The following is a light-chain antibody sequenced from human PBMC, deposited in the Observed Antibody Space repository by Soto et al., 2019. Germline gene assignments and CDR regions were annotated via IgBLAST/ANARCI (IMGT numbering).Light chain of an antibody. V-gene: IGLV1-40*01. CDR1: SSNIGAGYD. J-gene: IGLJ2*01. CDR3: QSYDSSLSGRVV. Sequence: QSVLTQPPSVSGAPGQRVTISCTGSSSNIGAGYDVHWYQQLPGTAPKLLIYGNSNRPSGVPDRFSGSKSGTSASLAITGLQAEDEDDYDGQSYDSSLSGRVVFGGGTKLTVL. CDR2: GNS.